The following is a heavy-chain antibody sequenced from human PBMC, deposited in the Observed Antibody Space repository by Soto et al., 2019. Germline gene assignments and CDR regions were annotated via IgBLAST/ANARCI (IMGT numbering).Heavy chain of an antibody. D-gene: IGHD2-15*01. CDR2: TSYDGSIN. J-gene: IGHJ6*01. Sequence: GKELEWVTLTSYDGSINYYADSVKGRFTMSRDNSKNLLYLQMNSLRTEDTAVFYRERRSAVAARAGHFWGHGPPIT. CDR3: ERRSAVAARAGHF. V-gene: IGHV3-30*04.